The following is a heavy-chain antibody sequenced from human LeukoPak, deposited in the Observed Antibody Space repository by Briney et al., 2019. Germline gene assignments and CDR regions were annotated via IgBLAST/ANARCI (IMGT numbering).Heavy chain of an antibody. CDR1: GFTFSSYW. D-gene: IGHD2-8*02. J-gene: IGHJ6*02. Sequence: GGSLRLSCAASGFTFSSYWMHWVRQAPGKGLVWVSRINSDASSTDYADSVKGRFTISRDSAKNTLYLQMDSLRAEDTAVYYCSRAGHYYYGMDVWGQGTTVTVSS. V-gene: IGHV3-74*01. CDR2: INSDASST. CDR3: SRAGHYYYGMDV.